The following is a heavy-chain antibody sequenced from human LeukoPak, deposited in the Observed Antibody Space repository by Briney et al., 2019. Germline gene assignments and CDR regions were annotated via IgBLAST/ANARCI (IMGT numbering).Heavy chain of an antibody. J-gene: IGHJ6*03. CDR3: ARWYCSNNVCCHMDV. CDR2: VHYGGSS. D-gene: IGHD2-8*01. Sequence: PSETLSLTSTVSVDAISSYYWSWLRQPPGKGPEGMGYVHYGGSSAYIPSLKSRVTMSVATSKNQFSLSLTSVTAADPALYYCARWYCSNNVCCHMDVWGKGTTVTVFS. V-gene: IGHV4-59*08. CDR1: VDAISSYY.